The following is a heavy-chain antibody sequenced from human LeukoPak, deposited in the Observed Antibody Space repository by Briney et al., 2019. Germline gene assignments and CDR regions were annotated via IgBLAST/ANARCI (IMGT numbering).Heavy chain of an antibody. CDR1: GFTFEDYA. Sequence: PGGSLRLSCAASGFTFEDYAMHWVRQAPGKGLEWVSGISWNSGTIGYGESVKGRFTISRDNAKNSLYLQMNSLRAEDTAVYYCARDNSRLVGYGMDVWGQGTTVTVSS. V-gene: IGHV3-9*01. CDR3: ARDNSRLVGYGMDV. CDR2: ISWNSGTI. J-gene: IGHJ6*02. D-gene: IGHD6-19*01.